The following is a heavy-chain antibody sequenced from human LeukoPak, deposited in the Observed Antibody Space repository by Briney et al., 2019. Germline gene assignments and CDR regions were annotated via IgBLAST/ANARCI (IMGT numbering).Heavy chain of an antibody. Sequence: GGSLRLSCAASGFTFSSYSMNWVRQAPGKGLEWVSSISSSSSYIYYADSVKGRFTISRDNAKNSLYLQMNRLRAEDTAVYYCARDNPVTAPTDYWGQGTLVTVSS. CDR3: ARDNPVTAPTDY. V-gene: IGHV3-21*01. CDR2: ISSSSSYI. D-gene: IGHD2-21*02. CDR1: GFTFSSYS. J-gene: IGHJ4*02.